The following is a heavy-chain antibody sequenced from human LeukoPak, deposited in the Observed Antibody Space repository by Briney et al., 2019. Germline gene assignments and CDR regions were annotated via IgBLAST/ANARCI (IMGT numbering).Heavy chain of an antibody. D-gene: IGHD1-26*01. CDR1: GGSISSYY. CDR2: VYYSGST. V-gene: IGHV4-59*01. CDR3: ARDPGSYFDY. J-gene: IGHJ4*02. Sequence: PSETLSLTCTVSGGSISSYYWSWIRQPPGKGLEWIGYVYYSGSTHYNPSLKSRVTISVDTSKSQFSLKLSSVTAADTAVYYCARDPGSYFDYWGQGTLVTVSS.